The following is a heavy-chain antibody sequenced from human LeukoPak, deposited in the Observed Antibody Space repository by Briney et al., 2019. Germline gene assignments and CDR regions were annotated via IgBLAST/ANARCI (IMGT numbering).Heavy chain of an antibody. CDR1: GYIFTSYW. CDR2: IYPGDSDI. D-gene: IGHD2-15*01. V-gene: IGHV5-51*01. Sequence: GESLKISCKGSGYIFTSYWIGWVRQMPGKGLEWMGIIYPGDSDIMYSPSFQGQVTISADKSINTAYLQWSGLKASDTAMYYCARRDSAYGFDYWGQGTLDTVSS. CDR3: ARRDSAYGFDY. J-gene: IGHJ4*02.